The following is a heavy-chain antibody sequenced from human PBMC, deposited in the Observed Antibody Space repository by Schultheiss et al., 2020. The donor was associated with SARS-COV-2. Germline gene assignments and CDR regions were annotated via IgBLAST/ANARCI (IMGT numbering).Heavy chain of an antibody. CDR2: IGGGEGRA. CDR1: GFIFSDYA. CDR3: VKDAIARDGRMDFFDY. J-gene: IGHJ4*02. D-gene: IGHD5-24*01. V-gene: IGHV3-23*01. Sequence: GGSLRLSCAASGFIFSDYAMNWVRQAPGNGLEWVSHIGGGEGRAYYADSVKGRFTSSRDDSRATLYLHMNSLRIEDTAVYYCVKDAIARDGRMDFFDYWGQGILVTVSS.